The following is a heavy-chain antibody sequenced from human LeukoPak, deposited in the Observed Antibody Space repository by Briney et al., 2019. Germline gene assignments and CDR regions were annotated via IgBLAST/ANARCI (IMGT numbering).Heavy chain of an antibody. V-gene: IGHV1-2*02. CDR1: GYTFTGNH. D-gene: IGHD3-16*01. J-gene: IGHJ3*02. CDR2: INPNSGGT. CDR3: ARERGISAFDI. Sequence: ASGKVSCKASGYTFTGNHLYWVRQAPGQGLECMGWINPNSGGTNYAQNFQGRVTMTRDTSISTAYMELSSLRSDDTAVYYCARERGISAFDIWGQGTMVTVSS.